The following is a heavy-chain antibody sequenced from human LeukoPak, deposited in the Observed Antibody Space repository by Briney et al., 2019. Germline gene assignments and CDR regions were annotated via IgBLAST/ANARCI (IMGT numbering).Heavy chain of an antibody. D-gene: IGHD1-14*01. CDR1: GYTFTDYY. Sequence: GASVKVSCKASGYTFTDYYIHWVRQAPGQGLEWMGWINPNGGGTNYAQKFQGRVTVTRDTSFNTAYMELSSLRSDDTALYYCAGGITGGDYWGQGTLVTVSS. V-gene: IGHV1-2*02. CDR2: INPNGGGT. J-gene: IGHJ4*02. CDR3: AGGITGGDY.